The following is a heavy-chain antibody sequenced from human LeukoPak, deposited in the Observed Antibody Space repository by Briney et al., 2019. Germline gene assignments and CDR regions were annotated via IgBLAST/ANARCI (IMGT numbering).Heavy chain of an antibody. CDR3: ARAVTSMDGY. CDR1: GFAFSSYW. D-gene: IGHD5-18*01. J-gene: IGHJ4*02. CDR2: LNEDGSKR. Sequence: GGSLRPSCAASGFAFSSYWMTWVRQAPGKGLEWVASLNEDGSKRSYVGSVKGRFTISRDNAQKSLYLQMNGLTAEDTAVYYCARAVTSMDGYWGQGTLVTVSS. V-gene: IGHV3-7*03.